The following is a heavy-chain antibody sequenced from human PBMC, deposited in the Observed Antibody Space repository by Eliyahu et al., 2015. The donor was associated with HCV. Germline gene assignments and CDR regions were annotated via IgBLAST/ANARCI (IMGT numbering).Heavy chain of an antibody. CDR1: GFXFSSXE. CDR3: ARDGSGGSSFIDY. V-gene: IGHV3-48*03. J-gene: IGHJ4*02. D-gene: IGHD2-15*01. CDR2: ISSXGRTI. Sequence: EVQLVESGGGLVQPGGSXRLSCAASGFXFSSXEMNWVXQAPGKGLEWVSYISSXGRTIFYADSLRGRFTISRDNAKNSLHLQMNSLRAEDTAVYYCARDGSGGSSFIDYWGQGTLVTVSS.